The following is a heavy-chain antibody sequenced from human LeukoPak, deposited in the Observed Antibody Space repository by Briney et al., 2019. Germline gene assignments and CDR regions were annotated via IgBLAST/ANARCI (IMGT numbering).Heavy chain of an antibody. J-gene: IGHJ4*02. Sequence: GGSLRLSCAASGFTFSSNAMHWVRQAPGKGLEWVAVISYDGSNKYYADSVKGRFTISRDNSKNTLYLQMNSLRAEDTAVYYCARDSRSSWYGEDFDYWGQGTLVTVSS. D-gene: IGHD6-13*01. V-gene: IGHV3-30*04. CDR1: GFTFSSNA. CDR2: ISYDGSNK. CDR3: ARDSRSSWYGEDFDY.